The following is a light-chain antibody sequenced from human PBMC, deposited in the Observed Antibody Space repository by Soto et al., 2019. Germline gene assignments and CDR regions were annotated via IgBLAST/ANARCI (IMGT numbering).Light chain of an antibody. Sequence: LTQPASVSWSPGQSITISCTGTSSDIGGYNYVSWYQQFPGKAPKLMIFDVSNRPSGISSRFSGSRSDNTASLTISGLQAEDEADYYCCSYTSSSTLVYVFGTGTKVTVL. V-gene: IGLV2-14*01. J-gene: IGLJ1*01. CDR2: DVS. CDR1: SSDIGGYNY. CDR3: CSYTSSSTLVYV.